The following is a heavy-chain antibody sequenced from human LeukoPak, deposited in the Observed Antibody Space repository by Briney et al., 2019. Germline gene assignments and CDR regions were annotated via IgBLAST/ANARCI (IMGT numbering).Heavy chain of an antibody. CDR2: VNQGGTQK. CDR1: GFNFSSQW. CDR3: ARVDLQPAFDI. J-gene: IGHJ3*02. Sequence: GGSLRLSCAASGFNFSSQWMSWVRQAPGKGLEWVANVNQGGTQKYYVDSVKGRFTISRDNAENSLYLQMNSLRAEDTAVYYCARVDLQPAFDIWGQGTMVTVSS. V-gene: IGHV3-7*01. D-gene: IGHD6-13*01.